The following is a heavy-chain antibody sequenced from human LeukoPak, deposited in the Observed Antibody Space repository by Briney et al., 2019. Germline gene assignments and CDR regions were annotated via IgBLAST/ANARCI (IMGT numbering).Heavy chain of an antibody. D-gene: IGHD3-22*01. CDR1: GGSISSSSYY. V-gene: IGHV4-39*07. CDR2: IYYSGST. J-gene: IGHJ5*02. Sequence: PSETLSLTCTVSGGSISSSSYYWGWIRQPPGKGLEWIGSIYYSGSTYYNPSLKSRVTISVDTSKNQFSLKLSSVTAADTAVYYCARDLNYYDSSGYLPPWGQGTLVTVSS. CDR3: ARDLNYYDSSGYLPP.